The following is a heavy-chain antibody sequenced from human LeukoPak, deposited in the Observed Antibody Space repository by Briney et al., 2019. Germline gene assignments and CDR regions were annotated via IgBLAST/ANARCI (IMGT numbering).Heavy chain of an antibody. D-gene: IGHD3-16*02. J-gene: IGHJ4*02. CDR2: MKQDGSEI. V-gene: IGHV3-7*01. CDR1: GFTFNSYW. CDR3: ARGVYQFDY. Sequence: GGSLRLSCAASGFTFNSYWMTWVRQAPGKGLEWVAYMKQDGSEIYYLDSVKGRFTISRDNANNSLYLQMNSLRAEDTALYYCARGVYQFDYWGQGTLVTVSS.